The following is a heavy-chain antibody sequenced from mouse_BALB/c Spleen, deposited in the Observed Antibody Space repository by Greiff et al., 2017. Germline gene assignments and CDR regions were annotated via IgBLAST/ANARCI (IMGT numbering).Heavy chain of an antibody. Sequence: EVKVVESGGGLVKPGGSLKLSCAASGFTFSSYAMSWVRQSPEKRLEWVAEISSGGSYTYYPDTVTGRFTISRDNAKNTLYLEMSSLRSEDTAMYYCARDMGGNYDAMDYWGQGTSVTVSS. J-gene: IGHJ4*01. CDR3: ARDMGGNYDAMDY. D-gene: IGHD2-1*01. CDR2: ISSGGSYT. CDR1: GFTFSSYA. V-gene: IGHV5-9-4*01.